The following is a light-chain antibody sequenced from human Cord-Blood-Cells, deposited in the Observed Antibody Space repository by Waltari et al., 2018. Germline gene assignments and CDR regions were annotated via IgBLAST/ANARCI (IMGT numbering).Light chain of an antibody. CDR2: AAS. CDR3: QQSYSTSIT. CDR1: QSISSY. J-gene: IGKJ5*01. V-gene: IGKV1-39*01. Sequence: DIQMTQSPSSLSDSVGDRVTITCRASQSISSYLNWYQQKPGKAPKLLIYAASSLQSGVPSRFSGSGSGTDFTLTISSLQPEDFATYYCQQSYSTSITFGQGTRLEIK.